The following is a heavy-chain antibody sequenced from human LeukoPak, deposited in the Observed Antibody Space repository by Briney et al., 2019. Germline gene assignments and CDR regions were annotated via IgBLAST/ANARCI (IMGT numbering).Heavy chain of an antibody. CDR2: IVVGSGNT. D-gene: IGHD6-19*01. Sequence: ASVKVSYKASGFTFTSSAMQWVRQARGQRLEWIGWIVVGSGNTNYAQKFQERVTITRDMSTSTAYMELSSLRSEDTAVYYCAAGSVAANVGFDYWGQGTLVTVSS. CDR1: GFTFTSSA. CDR3: AAGSVAANVGFDY. J-gene: IGHJ4*02. V-gene: IGHV1-58*02.